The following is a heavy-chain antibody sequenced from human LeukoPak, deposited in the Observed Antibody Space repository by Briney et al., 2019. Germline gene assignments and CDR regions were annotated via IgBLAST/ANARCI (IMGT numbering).Heavy chain of an antibody. D-gene: IGHD3-9*01. CDR1: GGSISSNY. V-gene: IGHV4-59*12. Sequence: SETLSLTCTVSGGSISSNYWSWIRQPPGKGLEWIGYIYHSGSTSYNPCLKSRVTMSVDTSKNQFSLKLSSVTAADTAVYYCARVGYDILTGYYSAYYYYYMDVWGKGTTVTVSS. CDR2: IYHSGST. J-gene: IGHJ6*03. CDR3: ARVGYDILTGYYSAYYYYYMDV.